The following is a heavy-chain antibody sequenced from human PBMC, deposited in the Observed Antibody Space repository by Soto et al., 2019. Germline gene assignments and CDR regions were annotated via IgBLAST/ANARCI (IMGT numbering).Heavy chain of an antibody. CDR1: GGSFSGYY. Sequence: QVQLQQWGAGLLKPSETLSLTCAVYGGSFSGYYWSWIRQPPGKGLEWIGEINHSGSTNYNPSLKSRVTISVDKYKNQFYLQLRSVTAADTAVYYCARERRRVVVAARGLHYFAFDIWGQGTMVTVSS. CDR3: ARERRRVVVAARGLHYFAFDI. V-gene: IGHV4-34*01. J-gene: IGHJ3*02. D-gene: IGHD2-15*01. CDR2: INHSGST.